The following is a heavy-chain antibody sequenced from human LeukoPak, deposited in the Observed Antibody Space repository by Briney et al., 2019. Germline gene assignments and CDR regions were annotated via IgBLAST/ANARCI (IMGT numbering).Heavy chain of an antibody. CDR3: ARGLRLGELSSN. CDR1: GGTFSSYA. CDR2: IIPIFGTA. J-gene: IGHJ4*02. D-gene: IGHD3-16*02. Sequence: ASVKVSCKASGGTFSSYAISWVRQAPGQGLEWMGGIIPIFGTANYAQKFQGRVTITADESTSTAYMELSSLRSEDTAVYYCARGLRLGELSSNWGQGTLVTVSS. V-gene: IGHV1-69*13.